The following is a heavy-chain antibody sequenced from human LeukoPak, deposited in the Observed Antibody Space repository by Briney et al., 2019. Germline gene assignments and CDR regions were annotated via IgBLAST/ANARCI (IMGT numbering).Heavy chain of an antibody. CDR2: IHTSSGSP. J-gene: IGHJ6*02. Sequence: GASVKVSCKASGYMFTAYTMNWVRQAPGQGLEWMGRIHTSSGSPTYAQGFTGRFVFSLDTSVSTAYLQITSLKAEDTAVYYCARSSNIVVVPAAIFGGAQDGMDVWGQGTTVTVSS. CDR3: ARSSNIVVVPAAIFGGAQDGMDV. D-gene: IGHD2-2*01. CDR1: GYMFTAYT. V-gene: IGHV7-4-1*02.